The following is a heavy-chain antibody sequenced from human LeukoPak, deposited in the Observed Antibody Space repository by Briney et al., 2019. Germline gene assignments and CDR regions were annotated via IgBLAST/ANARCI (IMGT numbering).Heavy chain of an antibody. CDR2: IRYDGSNK. CDR3: AKDGSSTSCYSCYYYMDV. Sequence: GRSLRLSCAASGFTFSSYGMHWVRQAPGKGLEWVAFIRYDGSNKYYADSVKGRFTISRDNSKNTLYLQMNSLRAEDTAVYYCAKDGSSTSCYSCYYYMDVWGKGTTVTVSS. J-gene: IGHJ6*03. CDR1: GFTFSSYG. V-gene: IGHV3-30*02. D-gene: IGHD2-2*01.